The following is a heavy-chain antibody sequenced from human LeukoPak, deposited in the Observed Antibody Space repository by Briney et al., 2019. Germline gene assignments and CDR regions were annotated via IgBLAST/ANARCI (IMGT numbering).Heavy chain of an antibody. CDR1: GFTFSNYV. V-gene: IGHV3-23*01. J-gene: IGHJ4*02. CDR2: ISGSGGST. D-gene: IGHD5-18*01. CDR3: TKGTIWLPFDY. Sequence: PGGSLRRSCAASGFTFSNYVMSWARQAPGKGLEWVSAISGSGGSTYYADSVKGRFTISRDNSKNTLYLQMNSLRAEDTAVYYCTKGTIWLPFDYWGQGTLVTVSS.